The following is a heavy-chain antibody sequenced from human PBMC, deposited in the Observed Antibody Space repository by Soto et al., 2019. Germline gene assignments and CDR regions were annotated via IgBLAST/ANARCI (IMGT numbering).Heavy chain of an antibody. Sequence: VHLVESGGGLVKPGGSSRLSCAGSGFTFSTYSMNWVRQAPGKGLEWVSSISSTSTYIYYADSLKGRFTISRDNSKKSLFLQMNSLTAEDTAVYYCARGLQHGALDSWGQGTLVIVSS. J-gene: IGHJ4*02. CDR2: ISSTSTYI. CDR1: GFTFSTYS. D-gene: IGHD3-16*01. V-gene: IGHV3-21*01. CDR3: ARGLQHGALDS.